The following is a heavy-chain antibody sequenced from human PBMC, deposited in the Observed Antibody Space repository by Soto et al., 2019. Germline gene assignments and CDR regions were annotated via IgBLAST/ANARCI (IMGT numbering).Heavy chain of an antibody. CDR3: ARTPTPYIVATRASDY. D-gene: IGHD5-12*01. Sequence: SETLSLTCTVSGGSVSSGSYYWSWIRQPPGKGLEWIGYIYYSGSTNYNPSLKSRVTISVDTSKNQLSLKLSSVTAADTAVYYCARTPTPYIVATRASDYWGQGTLVTVSS. CDR2: IYYSGST. J-gene: IGHJ4*02. V-gene: IGHV4-61*01. CDR1: GGSVSSGSYY.